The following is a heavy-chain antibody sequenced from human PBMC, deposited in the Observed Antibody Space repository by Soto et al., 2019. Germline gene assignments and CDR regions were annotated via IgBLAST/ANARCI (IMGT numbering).Heavy chain of an antibody. D-gene: IGHD1-26*01. CDR1: GGSISSGDYY. V-gene: IGHV4-30-4*01. CDR3: ARVVVGATTFDY. J-gene: IGHJ4*02. Sequence: QVQLQESGPGLVKPSQTLSLTCTVSGGSISSGDYYWSWIRQPPGKGLEWIGYIYYSGSTYYNPSLTRRVTISVDTSKNQFSLKLISVTAADTAVYYCARVVVGATTFDYWGQGTLVTVSS. CDR2: IYYSGST.